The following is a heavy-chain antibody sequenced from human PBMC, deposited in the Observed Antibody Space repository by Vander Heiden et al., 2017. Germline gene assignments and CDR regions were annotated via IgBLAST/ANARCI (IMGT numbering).Heavy chain of an antibody. Sequence: QVQLQESGPGLVRPSETLSLTCPVSGGSMGHYYWTWLQPPAGKAVEWRGRIYTGGSTNYNPSLKSRVTMSVATSKNQFSLKLTSVTAADTAVYYCVGNYYDSRGYYFIDSWGQGTLVTVS. J-gene: IGHJ4*02. D-gene: IGHD3-22*01. CDR3: VGNYYDSRGYYFIDS. CDR1: GGSMGHYY. V-gene: IGHV4-4*07. CDR2: IYTGGST.